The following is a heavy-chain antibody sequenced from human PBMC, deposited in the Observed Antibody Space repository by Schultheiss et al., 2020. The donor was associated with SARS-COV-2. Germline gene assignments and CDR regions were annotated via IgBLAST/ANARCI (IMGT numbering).Heavy chain of an antibody. V-gene: IGHV5-51*01. CDR2: IYPGDSDT. Sequence: GGSLRLSCKGSGYSFTSYWIGWVRQMPGKGLEWMGIIYPGDSDTRYSPSFQGQVTISADKSISTAYLQWSSLKASDTAMYYCARELIAAADPYNWFDPWGQGTLVTVSS. CDR1: GYSFTSYW. CDR3: ARELIAAADPYNWFDP. J-gene: IGHJ5*02. D-gene: IGHD6-13*01.